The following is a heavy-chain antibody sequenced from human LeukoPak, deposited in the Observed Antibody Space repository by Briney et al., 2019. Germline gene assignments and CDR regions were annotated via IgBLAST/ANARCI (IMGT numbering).Heavy chain of an antibody. V-gene: IGHV3-7*03. Sequence: GGSLRLSCAASGFTFSNSWMSWVRQAPAKGLEWVAVIKQDGSETYYVGSVQGRFTISRDNAKNSLYLEMNSQRAEDTAVYYCAKGTREPDLWGRGALVTVSS. CDR3: AKGTREPDL. CDR2: IKQDGSET. D-gene: IGHD1-26*01. J-gene: IGHJ2*01. CDR1: GFTFSNSW.